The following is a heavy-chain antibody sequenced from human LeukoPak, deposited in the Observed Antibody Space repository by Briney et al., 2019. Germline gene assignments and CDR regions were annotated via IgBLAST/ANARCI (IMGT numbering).Heavy chain of an antibody. CDR1: GFRFRNYV. CDR3: AKSWGCRSTRCSTGVDH. D-gene: IGHD2-2*01. J-gene: IGHJ4*02. CDR2: ICDDGGSK. Sequence: GGSLRLSCTASGFRFRNYVVHWVRQAPGKGLEWVASICDDGGSKYYADFVKGRFTISRDNSNNTLHLQMNSLSAEDTASYYCAKSWGCRSTRCSTGVDHWGQGTLVTVCS. V-gene: IGHV3-30*02.